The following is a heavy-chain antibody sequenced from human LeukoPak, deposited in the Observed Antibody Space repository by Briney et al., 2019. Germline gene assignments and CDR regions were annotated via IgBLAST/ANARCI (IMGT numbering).Heavy chain of an antibody. CDR3: AKEGDYYGSESYRDGFDM. CDR1: GFTFRSCG. Sequence: PGGSLRLSCAASGFTFRSCGMNWVRQAPGKGLEWVAFIRYHGSKKYYADSVKGRFAISRDNSKNMLYLQMDSLRAEDTAVYYCAKEGDYYGSESYRDGFDMWGQGTMVTVSS. D-gene: IGHD3-10*01. CDR2: IRYHGSKK. J-gene: IGHJ3*02. V-gene: IGHV3-30*02.